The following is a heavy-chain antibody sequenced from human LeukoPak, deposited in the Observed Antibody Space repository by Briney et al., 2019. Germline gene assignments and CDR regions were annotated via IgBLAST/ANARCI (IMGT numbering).Heavy chain of an antibody. V-gene: IGHV3-53*01. Sequence: GGSLRLSCAASGFSVITDYMTWVRQAPGKGLEWVSALYSSGNTYYADSVKGRFTVSRDNSKNTLFLEMSSLRAEDTAVYFCARGWGSFENWGQGTLVAVSS. D-gene: IGHD7-27*01. CDR2: LYSSGNT. CDR3: ARGWGSFEN. CDR1: GFSVITDY. J-gene: IGHJ4*02.